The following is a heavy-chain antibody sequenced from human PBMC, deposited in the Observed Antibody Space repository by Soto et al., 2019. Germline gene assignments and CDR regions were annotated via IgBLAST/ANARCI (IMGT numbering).Heavy chain of an antibody. CDR1: GFSLSTSGVG. V-gene: IGHV2-5*02. CDR3: AYLPCSGGSCYWFSFSGMDV. Sequence: QITLKESGPTLVKPTQTLTLTCTFSGFSLSTSGVGVAWIRQPPGEALEWLALIYWDADKRYRPSLGSRLTITKDTSKNQVVLTMTNMDSVDTATYYCAYLPCSGGSCYWFSFSGMDVWGQGTTVTVSS. D-gene: IGHD2-15*01. J-gene: IGHJ6*02. CDR2: IYWDADK.